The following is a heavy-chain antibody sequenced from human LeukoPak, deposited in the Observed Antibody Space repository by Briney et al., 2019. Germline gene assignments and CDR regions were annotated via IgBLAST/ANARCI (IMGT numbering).Heavy chain of an antibody. J-gene: IGHJ5*02. CDR3: ARRPLHSQNWLAP. CDR1: GDRFTSYW. V-gene: IGHV5-51*01. CDR2: IFPGDSDT. Sequence: GESLKISCKGSGDRFTSYWVAWVRQMPGQGLEWMGIIFPGDSDTRYSPSIQGQVTISVDRSISTAYLQWSSLKASDTAIYYCARRPLHSQNWLAPWGQGTLVTVSS.